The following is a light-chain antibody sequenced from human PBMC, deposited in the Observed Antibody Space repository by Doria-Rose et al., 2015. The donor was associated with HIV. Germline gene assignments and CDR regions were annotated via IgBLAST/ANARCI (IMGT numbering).Light chain of an antibody. CDR2: DGS. CDR1: QSFSSTY. Sequence: DIVMTRSSGTLSLSPGERAILSCRASQSFSSTYLAWYQQKPGQAPSLLIYDGSTRATGIPDRFSASGSGTDFTLTINRLEPEDFALYYCHQYGTSWTFGQGTKVEI. CDR3: HQYGTSWT. V-gene: IGKV3-20*01. J-gene: IGKJ1*01.